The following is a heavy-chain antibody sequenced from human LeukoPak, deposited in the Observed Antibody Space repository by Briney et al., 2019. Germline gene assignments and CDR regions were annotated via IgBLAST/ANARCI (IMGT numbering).Heavy chain of an antibody. CDR1: GGSFSGYY. CDR2: IYTSGST. D-gene: IGHD3-10*01. V-gene: IGHV4-4*07. Sequence: PSETLSLTCAVYGGSFSGYYWSWIRQPAGKGLEWIGRIYTSGSTNYNPSLKSRVTISVDTSKNQFSLKLSSVTAADTAVYYCARDLTEYYYGSGSPIWGYWGQGTLVTVSS. CDR3: ARDLTEYYYGSGSPIWGY. J-gene: IGHJ4*02.